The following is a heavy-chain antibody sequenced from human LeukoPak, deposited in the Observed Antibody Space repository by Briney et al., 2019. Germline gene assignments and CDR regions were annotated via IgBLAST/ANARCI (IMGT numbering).Heavy chain of an antibody. CDR1: GFNFSSYS. CDR2: ISSSSSYI. CDR3: ARSSKPYYYDSSGYYFDY. Sequence: GSLRLSCAASGFNFSSYSMNWVRQAPGKGLEWVSSISSSSSYIYYADSVKGRFTISRDDAKNSLYLQMNSLRAEDTAVYYCARSSKPYYYDSSGYYFDYWGQGTLVTVSS. J-gene: IGHJ4*02. V-gene: IGHV3-21*01. D-gene: IGHD3-22*01.